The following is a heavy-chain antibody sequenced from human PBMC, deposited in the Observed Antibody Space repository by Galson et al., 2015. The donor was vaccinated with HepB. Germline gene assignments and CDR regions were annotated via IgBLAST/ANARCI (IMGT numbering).Heavy chain of an antibody. CDR2: INHSGST. CDR1: GGSFSGYY. CDR3: ARGRYHPIMHIVVVTRKCWFDP. D-gene: IGHD2-21*02. J-gene: IGHJ5*02. Sequence: SETLSLTCAVYGGSFSGYYWSWIRQPPGKGLEWIGEINHSGSTNYNPSLKSRVTISVDTSKNQFSLKLSSVTAADTAVYYCARGRYHPIMHIVVVTRKCWFDPWVQGTLVTVSS. V-gene: IGHV4-34*01.